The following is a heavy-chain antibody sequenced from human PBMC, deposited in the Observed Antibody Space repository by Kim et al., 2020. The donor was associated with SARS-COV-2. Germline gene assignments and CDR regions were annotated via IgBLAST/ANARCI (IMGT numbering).Heavy chain of an antibody. D-gene: IGHD6-19*01. Sequence: FTISRDNSKNTLYLQMNSLRAEDTAVYYCARDLVFQPYSSGSYYYYGMDVWGQGTTVTVSS. V-gene: IGHV3-30*07. CDR3: ARDLVFQPYSSGSYYYYGMDV. J-gene: IGHJ6*02.